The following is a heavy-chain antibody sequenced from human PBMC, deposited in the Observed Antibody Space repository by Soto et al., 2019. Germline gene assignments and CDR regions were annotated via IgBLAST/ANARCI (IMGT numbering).Heavy chain of an antibody. CDR3: ARDSGSFWFDP. D-gene: IGHD1-26*01. Sequence: GGSLRLSCAASGFTFSDYYMSWIRQAPGKGPEWVSFISGSGGTIYYADSVKGRFAISRDNAKNSLYLQMNSLRAEDTAVYYCARDSGSFWFDPWGQGTLVTVSS. V-gene: IGHV3-11*01. CDR2: ISGSGGTI. CDR1: GFTFSDYY. J-gene: IGHJ5*02.